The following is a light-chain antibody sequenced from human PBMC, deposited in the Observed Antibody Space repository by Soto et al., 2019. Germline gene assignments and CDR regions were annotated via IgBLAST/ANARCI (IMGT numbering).Light chain of an antibody. J-gene: IGKJ1*01. CDR2: DAS. CDR3: QQYGYSFWT. V-gene: IGKV3-20*01. Sequence: EIVMTQSPATLSVSPVERATLSFRTSQSVSSSLAWYQQKPGQAPRLLIYDASNRATGIPDRFSGSGSGADYTLTISRLEPEDSAMYYCQQYGYSFWTFGQGTKVDIK. CDR1: QSVSSS.